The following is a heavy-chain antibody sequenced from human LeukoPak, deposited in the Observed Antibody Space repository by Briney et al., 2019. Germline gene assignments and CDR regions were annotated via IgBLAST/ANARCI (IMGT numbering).Heavy chain of an antibody. CDR1: GYTFTGYY. V-gene: IGHV1-2*02. D-gene: IGHD1-7*01. CDR2: INPNSGGT. Sequence: ASVKVSCKASGYTFTGYYMHWVRQAPGQGLEWMGWINPNSGGTNYAQKFQGRVTMTRDTSISTAYMELSRLRSDDTAVYYCARVGRGDNWNSWGLDAFDIWGQGTMVTVSS. J-gene: IGHJ3*02. CDR3: ARVGRGDNWNSWGLDAFDI.